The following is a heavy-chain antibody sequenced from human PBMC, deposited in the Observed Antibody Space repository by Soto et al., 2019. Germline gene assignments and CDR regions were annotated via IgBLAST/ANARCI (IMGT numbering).Heavy chain of an antibody. CDR2: INPNNGGT. D-gene: IGHD6-13*01. CDR1: GYTFTGYY. CDR3: ARCGYSSSWYVSACYYYYGMDV. J-gene: IGHJ6*02. V-gene: IGHV1-2*04. Sequence: ASVKVSCKASGYTFTGYYMHWVRQAPGQGLEWMGWINPNNGGTDYAQKFQGWVTMTRDTSISTAYMELSSLRSDDTAVYYCARCGYSSSWYVSACYYYYGMDVWGQGTTVTVSS.